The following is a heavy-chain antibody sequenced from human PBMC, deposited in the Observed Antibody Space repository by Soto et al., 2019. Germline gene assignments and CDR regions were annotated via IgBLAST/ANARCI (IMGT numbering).Heavy chain of an antibody. CDR2: IYYSGST. CDR3: ARGMLQYMIPFFDY. CDR1: GGFITSSRFY. Sequence: SETLSLTCTVSGGFITSSRFYWGWVRQPPGKGLEWIGHIYYSGSTNYNPSLKSRVTISVDTSKNQFSLKLSSVTAADTAVYYCARGMLQYMIPFFDYWGQGTLVTVSS. D-gene: IGHD4-4*01. J-gene: IGHJ4*02. V-gene: IGHV4-61*05.